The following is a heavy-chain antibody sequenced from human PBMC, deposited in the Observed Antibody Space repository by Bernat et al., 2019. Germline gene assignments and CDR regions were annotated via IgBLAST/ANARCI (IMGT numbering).Heavy chain of an antibody. Sequence: QVQLQESGPGLVKPSQTLSLTCTVSGGSIRSGGYYWSWIRQHPGKGLEWIGYIYYSGSTYYNPSLKSRVTISVDTSKNQFSLKLSSVTAADTAVYYCARGTTVTTKFDYWGQGTLVTVSS. CDR3: ARGTTVTTKFDY. D-gene: IGHD4-17*01. CDR1: GGSIRSGGYY. CDR2: IYYSGST. J-gene: IGHJ4*02. V-gene: IGHV4-31*03.